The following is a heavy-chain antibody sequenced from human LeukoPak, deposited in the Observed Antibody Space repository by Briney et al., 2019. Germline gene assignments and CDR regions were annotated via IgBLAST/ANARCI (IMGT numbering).Heavy chain of an antibody. CDR2: INPNSGGT. Sequence: GASVKVSCKASGYTFTGYYMHWVRQAPGQGLEWMGWINPNSGGTNYAQKFQGRVTMTRDTSISTAYMELSRLRSDGTAVYYCARGLRGLTPGGNDYWGQGTLVTVSS. V-gene: IGHV1-2*02. D-gene: IGHD4-23*01. CDR1: GYTFTGYY. J-gene: IGHJ4*02. CDR3: ARGLRGLTPGGNDY.